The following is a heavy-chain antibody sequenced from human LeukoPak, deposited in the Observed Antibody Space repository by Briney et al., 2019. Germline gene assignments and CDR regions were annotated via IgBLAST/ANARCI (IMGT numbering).Heavy chain of an antibody. CDR1: GDSISRYY. V-gene: IGHV4-59*01. CDR3: ARGGGTLDY. CDR2: IYDSGKT. Sequence: SETLSLTCTVSGDSISRYYWSWIRQPPGKGLEWIGYIYDSGKTNYNASLISRVTISVDTSKNQFSLKLTSVTPADTAVYYCARGGGTLDYWGQGTLVTVPS. J-gene: IGHJ4*02. D-gene: IGHD3-16*01.